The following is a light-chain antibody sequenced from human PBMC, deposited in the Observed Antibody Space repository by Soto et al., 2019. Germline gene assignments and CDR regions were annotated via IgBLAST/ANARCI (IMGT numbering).Light chain of an antibody. V-gene: IGLV2-14*01. CDR3: SSYTSSSTLSWV. CDR1: SSDVGGYKY. Sequence: QSVLTQPASVSGSPGQSITISCTGTSSDVGGYKYVSWYQQHPGKAPKLMIYDVSNRPSGVSNRFSGSKSGNTASLTISGLQAEAEADYYCSSYTSSSTLSWVFGGGTKLTVL. J-gene: IGLJ3*02. CDR2: DVS.